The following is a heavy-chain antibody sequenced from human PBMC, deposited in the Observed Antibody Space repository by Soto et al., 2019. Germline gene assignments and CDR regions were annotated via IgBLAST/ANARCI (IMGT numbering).Heavy chain of an antibody. V-gene: IGHV4-34*01. CDR2: INHSGST. J-gene: IGHJ4*02. CDR1: GGSFSGYY. Sequence: PSETLSLTCAVYGGSFSGYYWSWIRQPPGKGLEWIGEINHSGSTNYNPSLKSRVTISVDTSKNQFSLKLSSVTAADTAVYYCASTGSSGYYSYWGQGALVTVSS. D-gene: IGHD3-22*01. CDR3: ASTGSSGYYSY.